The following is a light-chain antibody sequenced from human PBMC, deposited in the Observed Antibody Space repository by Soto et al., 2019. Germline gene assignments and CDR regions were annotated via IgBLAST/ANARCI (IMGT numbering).Light chain of an antibody. CDR2: GAS. V-gene: IGKV3-15*01. CDR3: QQYNNWPWT. Sequence: EIVMTQSPATLSVSTGGSATLSCRASQSISGALAWYQQKPGQAPRLLIYGASTRATSFPARFSGSGSGTDFTLNISSLQSEDFAVYYFQQYNNWPWTFGQGTKVEIK. CDR1: QSISGA. J-gene: IGKJ1*01.